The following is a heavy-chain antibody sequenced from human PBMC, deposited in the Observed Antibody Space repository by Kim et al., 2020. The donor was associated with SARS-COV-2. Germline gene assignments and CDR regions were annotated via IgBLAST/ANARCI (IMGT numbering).Heavy chain of an antibody. Sequence: GGSLRLSCAASGFTFSSYGMHWVRQAPGKGLEWVAVISYDGSNKYYADSVKGRFTISRDNSKSTLYLQMNSLRAEDTAVYYCAKAYSGSYWGAFDIWGQGTMVTVSS. V-gene: IGHV3-30*18. CDR3: AKAYSGSYWGAFDI. CDR1: GFTFSSYG. CDR2: ISYDGSNK. J-gene: IGHJ3*02. D-gene: IGHD1-26*01.